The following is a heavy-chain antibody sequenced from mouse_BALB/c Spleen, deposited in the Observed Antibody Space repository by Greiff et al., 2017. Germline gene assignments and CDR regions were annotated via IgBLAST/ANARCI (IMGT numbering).Heavy chain of an antibody. J-gene: IGHJ2*01. V-gene: IGHV5-6-2*01. CDR1: GFTFSSYY. Sequence: EVKLMESGGGLVKLGGSLKLSCAASGFTFSSYYMSWVRQTPEKRLELVAAINSNGGSTYYPDTVKGRFTISRDNAKNTLYLQMSSLKSEDTALYYCARVHITSYYFDYWGQGTTLTVSS. CDR2: INSNGGST. D-gene: IGHD1-2*01. CDR3: ARVHITSYYFDY.